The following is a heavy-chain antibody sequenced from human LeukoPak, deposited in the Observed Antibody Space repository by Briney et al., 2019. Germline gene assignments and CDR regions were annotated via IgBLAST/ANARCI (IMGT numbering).Heavy chain of an antibody. V-gene: IGHV1-2*02. D-gene: IGHD3-3*01. Sequence: ASVKVSCKASGYTFTSYGISWVRQAPGQGLEWMGWINPNSGGTNYAQKFQGRVTMTRDTSISTAYMELSRLRSDDTAVYYCARSILEWVDFDYWGQGTLVTVSS. CDR2: INPNSGGT. CDR3: ARSILEWVDFDY. J-gene: IGHJ4*02. CDR1: GYTFTSYG.